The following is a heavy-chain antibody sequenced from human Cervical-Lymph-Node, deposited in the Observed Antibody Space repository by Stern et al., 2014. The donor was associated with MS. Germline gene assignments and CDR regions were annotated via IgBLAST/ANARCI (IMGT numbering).Heavy chain of an antibody. D-gene: IGHD3-16*02. Sequence: VQLVESGAEVKKPGSSVKGSCKASGGTISNYIIGWVRQAPGQGLEWMGWIIPMFGIASYAEKFQDRVTMTADESTSTAYMDLSSLRSEDTAVYYCARATSDYIWGTYRFLDSWGQGTLVIVSS. J-gene: IGHJ4*02. CDR1: GGTISNYI. CDR2: IIPMFGIA. V-gene: IGHV1-69*01. CDR3: ARATSDYIWGTYRFLDS.